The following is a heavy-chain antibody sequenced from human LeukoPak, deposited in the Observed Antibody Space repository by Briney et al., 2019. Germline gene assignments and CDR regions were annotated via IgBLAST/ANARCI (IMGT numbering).Heavy chain of an antibody. J-gene: IGHJ3*02. Sequence: KSSETLFLTCTVSGGSISSSSYYWGWIRQPPGKGLEWIGSIYYSGSTYYNPSLKSRVTISVDTSKNQFSPKLSSVTAADTAVYYCARGRAPSRWLFILNAFDIWGQGTMVTVSS. V-gene: IGHV4-39*07. D-gene: IGHD3-22*01. CDR3: ARGRAPSRWLFILNAFDI. CDR2: IYYSGST. CDR1: GGSISSSSYY.